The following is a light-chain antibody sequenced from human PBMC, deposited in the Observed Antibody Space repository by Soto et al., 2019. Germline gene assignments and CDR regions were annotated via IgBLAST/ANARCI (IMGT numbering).Light chain of an antibody. J-gene: IGKJ1*01. CDR1: QSVSSDS. V-gene: IGKV3-20*01. CDR2: DAS. CDR3: QQYGSAPRT. Sequence: EIVLTQSPRTLSLSPGERAILSCRASQSVSSDSLAWYRQKPGQAPRLLVYDASSRATGIPDRFSGSGSGTDFTLTISRLEPEDFAVYYCQQYGSAPRTFGQGTKVEIK.